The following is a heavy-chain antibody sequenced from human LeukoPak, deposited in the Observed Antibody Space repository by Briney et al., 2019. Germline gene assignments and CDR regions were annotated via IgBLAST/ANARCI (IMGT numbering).Heavy chain of an antibody. CDR2: IWYDGSNK. Sequence: PGGSLRLSCAASGFPFSSYAMNWVRQAPGKGLEWVAAIWYDGSNKYYGDSVKGRFTISRDNAKNSLHLQMNSLRAEDTAVYYCARGGFSYSYWGQGTLVTVSS. V-gene: IGHV3-33*08. J-gene: IGHJ4*02. CDR3: ARGGFSYSY. CDR1: GFPFSSYA. D-gene: IGHD5-18*01.